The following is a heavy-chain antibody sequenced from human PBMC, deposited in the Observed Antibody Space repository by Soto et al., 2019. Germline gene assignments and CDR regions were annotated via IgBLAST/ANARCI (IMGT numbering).Heavy chain of an antibody. CDR2: IIPIFGTA. Sequence: QVQLVQSGAEVKKPGSSVKVSCKASGGTFSSYAISWVRQAPGQGLEWMGGIIPIFGTANYAQKFQGRVTMTADESTSTAYMELSSRRSEDTAVYYCTLTREMVVVVAAVFDYWGQGTLVTVSS. D-gene: IGHD2-15*01. J-gene: IGHJ4*02. CDR3: TLTREMVVVVAAVFDY. CDR1: GGTFSSYA. V-gene: IGHV1-69*01.